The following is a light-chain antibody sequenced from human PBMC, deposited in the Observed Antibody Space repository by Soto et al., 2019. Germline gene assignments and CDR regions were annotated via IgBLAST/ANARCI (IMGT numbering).Light chain of an antibody. Sequence: DVQMTQSPSSLSASVGDRVTITCRASQSIGGYLNWYQQKPGKAPNXLIYAASNLHSGAPSRFSGSGSGTHLTMNISSLKPEDGATYDCQQRYSTPISFGQGTRLEI. CDR2: AAS. CDR3: QQRYSTPIS. J-gene: IGKJ5*01. CDR1: QSIGGY. V-gene: IGKV1-39*01.